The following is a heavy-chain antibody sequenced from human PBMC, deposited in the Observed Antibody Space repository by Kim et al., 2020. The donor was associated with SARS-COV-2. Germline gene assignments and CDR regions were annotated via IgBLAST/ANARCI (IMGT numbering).Heavy chain of an antibody. V-gene: IGHV3-15*01. CDR2: IKSKTNGGTT. D-gene: IGHD2-21*02. J-gene: IGHJ6*02. Sequence: GGSLRLSCAASGFTFRNAWMNWVRQAPGKGLEWVGRIKSKTNGGTTGYAAPVKGRFTISRDDSKNTLYLQMNSLKTEDTAVSYCTSDLGDYCGGVCYSRVWGQGTTVTVSS. CDR1: GFTFRNAW. CDR3: TSDLGDYCGGVCYSRV.